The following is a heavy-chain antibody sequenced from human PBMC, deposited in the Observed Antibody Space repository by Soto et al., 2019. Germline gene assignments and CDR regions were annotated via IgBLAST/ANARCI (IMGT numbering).Heavy chain of an antibody. Sequence: EVQLLESGGGLVQPGGSLRLSCAASGFTFSSYAMSWVRQAPGKGLEWVSAISGSGGSTYYADSVKGRFTISRDNSKNTLYLQMNSLTAEDTAVYYCAKSFFMVRGHFDYWGQGTLVAVSS. CDR2: ISGSGGST. CDR1: GFTFSSYA. J-gene: IGHJ4*02. V-gene: IGHV3-23*01. D-gene: IGHD3-10*01. CDR3: AKSFFMVRGHFDY.